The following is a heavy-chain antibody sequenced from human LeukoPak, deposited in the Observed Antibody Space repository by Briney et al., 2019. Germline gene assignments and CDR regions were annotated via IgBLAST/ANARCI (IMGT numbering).Heavy chain of an antibody. Sequence: SDTLSLTCTVSGESINGYYWRYLRQPPGKGLEWIGYIYTSGSTLQNPSLKSRVTMSIDMSKKQISLKLRSVSAADTAVYYCARNPGWLKNYYYMDVWGKGTTVTVSS. CDR3: ARNPGWLKNYYYMDV. CDR2: IYTSGST. CDR1: GESINGYY. J-gene: IGHJ6*03. D-gene: IGHD5-12*01. V-gene: IGHV4-4*09.